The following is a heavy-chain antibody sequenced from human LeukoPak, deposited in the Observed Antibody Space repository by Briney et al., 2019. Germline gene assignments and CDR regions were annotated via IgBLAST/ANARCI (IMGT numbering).Heavy chain of an antibody. J-gene: IGHJ4*02. CDR1: GGSFSDYY. CDR3: ARGFVAGFYGSSSHDY. CDR2: INHKGGI. D-gene: IGHD3-10*01. V-gene: IGHV4-34*01. Sequence: SETLSLTCAVHGGSFSDYYWAGLPQPPGKGREGIGEINHKGGINYNPSLKSPVTLSLDTSLNHVSLSLTSVTAPDTGLYYCARGFVAGFYGSSSHDYWGQGTLVSVSS.